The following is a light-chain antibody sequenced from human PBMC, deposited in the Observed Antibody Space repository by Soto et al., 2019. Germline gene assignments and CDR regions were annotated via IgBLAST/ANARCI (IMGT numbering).Light chain of an antibody. CDR3: QQYNTYS. CDR1: QTIDSW. Sequence: DIQMTQSPAALSASVGDRVTITCRASQTIDSWLAWYQQGPGKPPNLLIYKASTLASGVPSRFSGSGSGTEFTLTINSLQPDDFATYYCQQYNTYSFGQGTKVDI. V-gene: IGKV1-5*03. CDR2: KAS. J-gene: IGKJ1*01.